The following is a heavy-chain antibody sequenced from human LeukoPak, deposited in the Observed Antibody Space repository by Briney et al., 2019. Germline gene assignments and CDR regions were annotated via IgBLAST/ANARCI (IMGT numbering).Heavy chain of an antibody. CDR2: IYYSGST. J-gene: IGHJ4*02. D-gene: IGHD5-18*01. CDR3: ARRYSYGYVFFDY. CDR1: GGSISSSSHY. Sequence: PSETLSLTCTVSGGSISSSSHYWGWIRQPPGKGLEWIGSIYYSGSTYYNPSLKSRVTISVDTSKNQFSLKLSSVTAADTAVYYCARRYSYGYVFFDYWGQGTLVTVSS. V-gene: IGHV4-39*01.